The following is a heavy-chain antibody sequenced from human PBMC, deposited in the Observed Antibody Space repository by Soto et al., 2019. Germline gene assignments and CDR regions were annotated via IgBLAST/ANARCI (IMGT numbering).Heavy chain of an antibody. CDR1: GGTFSSYA. V-gene: IGHV1-69*01. D-gene: IGHD6-19*01. Sequence: QVQLVQSGAEVKKPGSSVKVSCKASGGTFSSYAISWVRQAPGQGLEWMGGVIPIFGTANYAQKFQGRGTITADESTSTAYMELSSLRSEDTAVYYCARPGGIAVAGTRGMDVWGQGTTVTVSS. J-gene: IGHJ6*02. CDR2: VIPIFGTA. CDR3: ARPGGIAVAGTRGMDV.